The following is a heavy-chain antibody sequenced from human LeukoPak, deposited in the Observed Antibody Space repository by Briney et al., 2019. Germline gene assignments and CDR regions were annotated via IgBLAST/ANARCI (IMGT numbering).Heavy chain of an antibody. CDR3: ARNSGSYREFDY. CDR2: INPNSGGT. V-gene: IGHV1-2*02. Sequence: ASVKVSCKASGYTFTGYYMHWVRQAPGQGLEWMGWINPNSGGTNYAQKFQGRVTMTRDTSISTAYMELSRLRSEDTAVYYCARNSGSYREFDYWGQGTLVTVSS. CDR1: GYTFTGYY. J-gene: IGHJ4*02. D-gene: IGHD1-26*01.